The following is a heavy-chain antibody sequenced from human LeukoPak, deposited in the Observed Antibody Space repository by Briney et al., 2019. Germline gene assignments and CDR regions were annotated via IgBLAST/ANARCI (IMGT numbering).Heavy chain of an antibody. J-gene: IGHJ4*02. CDR3: AKYRSTSGYVDS. CDR2: IYYSGST. D-gene: IGHD3-22*01. Sequence: PSETLSLTCSVSGGSISSNYWSWFRQPPGKGLDWIGYIYYSGSTTYNPSLKSRVTISVDTSKTQFSLKLTSVTAADTAVYYCAKYRSTSGYVDSWGQGTLVTVSS. CDR1: GGSISSNY. V-gene: IGHV4-59*08.